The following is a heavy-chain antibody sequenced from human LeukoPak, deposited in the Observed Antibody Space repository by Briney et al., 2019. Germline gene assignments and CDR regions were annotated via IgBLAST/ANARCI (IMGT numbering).Heavy chain of an antibody. CDR1: GFTFSSYG. CDR3: AKDSTAARPGSWFDP. CDR2: IRYDGSNK. V-gene: IGHV3-30*02. Sequence: PGGSLRLSCAASGFTFSSYGMHWVRQAPGKGLEWGAFIRYDGSNKYYADSVKGRFNVARDNSKNTLYLQMNSLRAEDTAVYYCAKDSTAARPGSWFDPWGQGTLVTVSS. J-gene: IGHJ5*02. D-gene: IGHD6-6*01.